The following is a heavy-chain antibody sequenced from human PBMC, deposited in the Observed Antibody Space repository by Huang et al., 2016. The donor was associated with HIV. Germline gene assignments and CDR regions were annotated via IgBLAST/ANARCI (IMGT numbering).Heavy chain of an antibody. Sequence: QVQLVQSGAEVTKPGSSVKVSCKASGGTFSSYVISWVRQAPGQGLEWMGGVTPIFDKTNYAQKFQGRVTIIADESTRTAYMEMSSLRPEDTATYYCATGPRGSGSFNWGQGTLVIVSS. CDR2: VTPIFDKT. D-gene: IGHD1-26*01. J-gene: IGHJ4*02. CDR1: GGTFSSYV. CDR3: ATGPRGSGSFN. V-gene: IGHV1-69*01.